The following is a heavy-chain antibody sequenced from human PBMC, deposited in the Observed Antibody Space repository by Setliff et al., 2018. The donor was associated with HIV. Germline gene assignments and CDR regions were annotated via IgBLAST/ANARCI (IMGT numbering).Heavy chain of an antibody. V-gene: IGHV3-48*04. CDR2: ISFSGNTI. J-gene: IGHJ4*02. CDR1: GFTFSSYS. Sequence: GGSLRLSCAASGFTFSSYSMNRVRQAPGKGLEWVSYISFSGNTIYYTDSVKGRFTISRDNARNSLYLQMNSLRAEDTAVYYCAKSASWDLRGWLHWGQGALVTVSS. CDR3: AKSASWDLRGWLH. D-gene: IGHD6-19*01.